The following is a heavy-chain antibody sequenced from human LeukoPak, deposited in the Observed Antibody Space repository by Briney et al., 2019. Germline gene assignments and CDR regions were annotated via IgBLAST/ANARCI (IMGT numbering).Heavy chain of an antibody. J-gene: IGHJ5*02. CDR1: GGSFSSYA. V-gene: IGHV1-69*05. CDR3: ARDLINTWEGGHWFDA. Sequence: SVKVSCKSSGGSFSSYAISWVRQAPGQGLEWIGGIIPIFGTANYAQKFQGRVTITTDESTSTAYMELSSLRSEDTAVYSCARDLINTWEGGHWFDAWGQGTLVTVSS. CDR2: IIPIFGTA. D-gene: IGHD1-26*01.